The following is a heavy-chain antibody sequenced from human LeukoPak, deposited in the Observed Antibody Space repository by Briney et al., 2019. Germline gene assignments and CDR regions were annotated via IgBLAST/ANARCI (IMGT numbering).Heavy chain of an antibody. D-gene: IGHD3-10*01. CDR2: IWYDGSNK. CDR1: GFTFSSYG. J-gene: IGHJ4*02. V-gene: IGHV3-33*01. CDR3: ARGRTSAMYYYGSGSYYFDY. Sequence: GGSLRLSCAASGFTFSSYGMHWVPQAPGKGLEWVAVIWYDGSNKYYADSVKGRFTISRDNSKNTLYLQMNSLRAEDTAVYYCARGRTSAMYYYGSGSYYFDYWGQGTLVTVSS.